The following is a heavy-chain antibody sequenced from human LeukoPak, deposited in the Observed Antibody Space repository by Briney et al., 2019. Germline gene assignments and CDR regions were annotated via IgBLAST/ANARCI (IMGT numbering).Heavy chain of an antibody. J-gene: IGHJ4*02. CDR3: ARVDPYNWNYGSV. CDR2: IIPIFGTA. CDR1: GGTFSSYA. Sequence: SVKVSCKASGGTFSSYAISWVRQAPGQGLEWMGGIIPIFGTANYAQKFQGRVTITTDESTSTAYMEPSSLRSEDTAVYYCARVDPYNWNYGSVWGQGTLVTVSS. D-gene: IGHD1-7*01. V-gene: IGHV1-69*05.